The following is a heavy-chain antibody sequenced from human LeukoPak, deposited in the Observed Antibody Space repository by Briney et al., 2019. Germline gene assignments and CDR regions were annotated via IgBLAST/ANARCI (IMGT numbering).Heavy chain of an antibody. Sequence: GGSLRLSCAASGFSFNGAWMSWVRQAPGKGLEWVGRIKRKTDGGTTDYAAPVKGRFTISRDYSKTSLYLQMNNLKTEDTAEYYCATDTRRVVVPKWGQGTLVTVSS. D-gene: IGHD2-15*01. CDR3: ATDTRRVVVPK. J-gene: IGHJ4*02. V-gene: IGHV3-15*01. CDR1: GFSFNGAW. CDR2: IKRKTDGGTT.